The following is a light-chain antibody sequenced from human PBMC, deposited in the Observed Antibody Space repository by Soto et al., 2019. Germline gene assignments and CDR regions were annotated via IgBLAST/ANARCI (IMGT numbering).Light chain of an antibody. J-gene: IGKJ5*01. CDR2: DAS. Sequence: ENVLTQSPGTLSLSPGERATLSCRASQSVGTYLAWYQQKPGQAPRLLIFDASKRATGIPARFSGSGSGTDFTLTISRLEPEDFAVYYCQQYDSSQITFGQGTRLEIK. V-gene: IGKV3-11*01. CDR3: QQYDSSQIT. CDR1: QSVGTY.